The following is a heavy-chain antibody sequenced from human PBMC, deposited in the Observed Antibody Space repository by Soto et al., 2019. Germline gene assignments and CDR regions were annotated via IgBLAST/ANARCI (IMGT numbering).Heavy chain of an antibody. J-gene: IGHJ6*02. D-gene: IGHD3-10*01. V-gene: IGHV4-4*07. CDR2: IYTSGST. CDR3: ARAAYGSGSYYAPYYYYAMDV. CDR1: GGSISSYY. Sequence: SETLSLTCTVSGGSISSYYWSWTRQPAGKGLEWIGRIYTSGSTNYNPPLKSRVTMSVDTSKNQVSLKLSAVTAADTAVYFCARAAYGSGSYYAPYYYYAMDVWGQGTTVTVSS.